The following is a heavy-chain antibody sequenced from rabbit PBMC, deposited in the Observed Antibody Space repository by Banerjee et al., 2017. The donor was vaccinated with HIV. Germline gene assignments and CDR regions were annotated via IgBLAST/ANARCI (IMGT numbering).Heavy chain of an antibody. CDR1: GFDFSTYW. V-gene: IGHV1S43*01. CDR3: ARAGAGYDGYGYGL. CDR2: IYAGKGST. D-gene: IGHD6-1*01. Sequence: QEQLVESGGGLVQPEGSLTLTCKASGFDFSTYWMCSVRQAPGKGLELIGCIYAGKGSTWYASWVNGRFTISRSTSLSTVDLKMTSLTAADTATYFCARAGAGYDGYGYGLWGPGTLVTVS. J-gene: IGHJ6*01.